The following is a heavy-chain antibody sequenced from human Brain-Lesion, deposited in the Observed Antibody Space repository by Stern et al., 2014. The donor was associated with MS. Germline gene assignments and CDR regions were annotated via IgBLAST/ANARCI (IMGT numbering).Heavy chain of an antibody. CDR3: ARTASWAFDY. Sequence: QVQLVQSGAEVKKPGASVKLSCQASGFTFSNYAMHWVRQAPGQKLEWMGWINAGVGVTKYSQKFQGRVTISRDPSATTIYMELSSLGFEDTAVYYCARTASWAFDYWGQGALVTISS. J-gene: IGHJ4*02. D-gene: IGHD3-16*01. V-gene: IGHV1-3*01. CDR2: INAGVGVT. CDR1: GFTFSNYA.